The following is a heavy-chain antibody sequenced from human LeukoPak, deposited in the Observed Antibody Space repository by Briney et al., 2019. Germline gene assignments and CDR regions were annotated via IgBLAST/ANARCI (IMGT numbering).Heavy chain of an antibody. CDR3: AREYRYYDILTGFLDN. J-gene: IGHJ4*02. D-gene: IGHD3-9*01. Sequence: PGGSLRLSCAASGFIFSNYWMSWVRQAPGKGLEWVANIKQDGSEKYYVDSVEGRFTISRDNAKNSLYLQMSSLRAEDTAVYYCAREYRYYDILTGFLDNWGQGTLVTVSS. CDR1: GFIFSNYW. V-gene: IGHV3-7*01. CDR2: IKQDGSEK.